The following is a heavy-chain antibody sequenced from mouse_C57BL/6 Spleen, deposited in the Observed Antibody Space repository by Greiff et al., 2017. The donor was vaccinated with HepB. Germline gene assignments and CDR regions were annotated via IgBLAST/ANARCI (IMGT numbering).Heavy chain of an antibody. CDR2: IDPSDSYT. D-gene: IGHD1-1*01. J-gene: IGHJ2*01. CDR3: ARGYYGSSYEDFFDY. V-gene: IGHV1-50*01. CDR1: GYTFTSYW. Sequence: QVHVKQPGAELVKPGASVKLSCKASGYTFTSYWMQWVKQRPGQGLEWIGEIDPSDSYTNYNQKFKGKATLTVDTSSSTAYMQLSSLTSEDSAVYYCARGYYGSSYEDFFDYWGQGTTLTVSS.